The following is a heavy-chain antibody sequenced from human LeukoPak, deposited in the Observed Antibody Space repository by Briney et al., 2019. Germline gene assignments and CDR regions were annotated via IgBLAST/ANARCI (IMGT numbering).Heavy chain of an antibody. J-gene: IGHJ4*02. CDR1: GYTFINYG. CDR3: AGVTITMIVVADY. D-gene: IGHD3-22*01. V-gene: IGHV1-18*01. Sequence: ASVKVSCKASGYTFINYGISWVRQAPGQGLEWMGWISGYNGNTNYAQKLQGRVTMTTDTSRSTAYMELRSLRSDDTAVYYCAGVTITMIVVADYWGQGTLVTVSS. CDR2: ISGYNGNT.